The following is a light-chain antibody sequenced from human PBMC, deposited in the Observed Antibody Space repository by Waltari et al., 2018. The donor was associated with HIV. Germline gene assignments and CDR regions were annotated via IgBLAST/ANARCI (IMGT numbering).Light chain of an antibody. CDR2: EVT. Sequence: QSALTQPASVSGSPGQSITISCTGTSNDVGRYDYVSWYQHHPGQAPKLVIYEVTNPPSGISNRFSGSKSGNTASLTISGLQAEDEADYYCSSYVVNSTPYVFGSGTKVTVL. V-gene: IGLV2-14*01. CDR1: SNDVGRYDY. CDR3: SSYVVNSTPYV. J-gene: IGLJ1*01.